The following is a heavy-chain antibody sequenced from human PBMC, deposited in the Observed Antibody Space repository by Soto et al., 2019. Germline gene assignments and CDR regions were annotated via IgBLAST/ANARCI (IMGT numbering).Heavy chain of an antibody. Sequence: TSETLSLTCTVSGGSISSYYWSWIRQPAGKGLEWIGRIYTSGSTNYNPSLKSRVTMSVDTSKNQFSLKLSSVTAADTAVYYCARDYDFWSWFGGYFDYWGQGTLVTVSS. D-gene: IGHD3-3*01. J-gene: IGHJ4*02. CDR1: GGSISSYY. CDR3: ARDYDFWSWFGGYFDY. CDR2: IYTSGST. V-gene: IGHV4-4*07.